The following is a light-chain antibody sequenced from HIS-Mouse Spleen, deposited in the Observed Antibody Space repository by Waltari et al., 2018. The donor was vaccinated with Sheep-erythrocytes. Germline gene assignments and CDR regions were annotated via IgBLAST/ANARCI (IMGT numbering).Light chain of an antibody. Sequence: QSALTPPASVSGSPGQSITLSCTGPSSDVGRYNLVSWYQQHPGKAPKLMIYEGSKRPSGGSNRFSGSKSGNTASLTISGLQAEDEADYYCCSYAGSSTPWVFGGGTKLTVL. CDR3: CSYAGSSTPWV. CDR1: SSDVGRYNL. V-gene: IGLV2-23*01. J-gene: IGLJ3*02. CDR2: EGS.